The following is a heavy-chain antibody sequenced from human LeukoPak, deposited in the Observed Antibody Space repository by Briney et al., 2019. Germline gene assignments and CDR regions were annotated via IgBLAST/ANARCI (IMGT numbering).Heavy chain of an antibody. CDR2: IYTSGTT. J-gene: IGHJ6*03. CDR3: ARGFRYYDILTGYSNYYYMDV. Sequence: SQTLSLTCNVSGVSIRSGSYYWSWIRQPAGKGLEWIGRIYTSGTTNYNPSLKSRVTISVGTSKSQFSLKLSSVTAADTAVYYCARGFRYYDILTGYSNYYYMDVWGKGTTVTISS. V-gene: IGHV4-61*02. CDR1: GVSIRSGSYY. D-gene: IGHD3-9*01.